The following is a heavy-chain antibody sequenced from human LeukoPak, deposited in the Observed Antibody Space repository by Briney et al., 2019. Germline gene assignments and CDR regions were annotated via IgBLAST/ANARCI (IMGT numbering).Heavy chain of an antibody. CDR3: ARYYGSGSYYNGRSKIFDY. J-gene: IGHJ4*02. D-gene: IGHD3-10*01. V-gene: IGHV4-34*01. Sequence: SETLSLTCAVYGGSFSGYYWSWIRQPPGKGLEWIGEINHSGSTNYNPSLKSRVTISVDTSKNQFSLKLSSVTAADTAVYYCARYYGSGSYYNGRSKIFDYWGQGTLVTVSS. CDR2: INHSGST. CDR1: GGSFSGYY.